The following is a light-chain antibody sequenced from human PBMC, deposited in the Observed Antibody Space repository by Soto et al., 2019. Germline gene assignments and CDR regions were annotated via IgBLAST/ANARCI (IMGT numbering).Light chain of an antibody. CDR1: TRAVGGYNY. CDR2: DVS. V-gene: IGLV2-14*01. J-gene: IGLJ3*02. Sequence: QSALTQPASVSGSPGQSITSPAPGTTRAVGGYNYVSWYQQHPGKAPKLMIYDVSNRPSGVSNRFSGSKSGNTASLTISGLQAEDEADYYCSSYTSSSTLVFGGGTKLTVL. CDR3: SSYTSSSTLV.